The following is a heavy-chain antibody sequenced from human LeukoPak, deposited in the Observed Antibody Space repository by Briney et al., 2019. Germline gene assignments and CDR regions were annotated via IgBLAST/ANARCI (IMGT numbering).Heavy chain of an antibody. Sequence: GGSLRLSCAASGFTFSSYWMSWVRQAPGKGLEWVANIKQDGSEKYYVDSVTGRFTISRDNAKNSLYLQMNSLRAEDTAVYYCATSVGDGYDSNWGQGTLVTVSS. J-gene: IGHJ4*02. CDR3: ATSVGDGYDSN. V-gene: IGHV3-7*01. CDR2: IKQDGSEK. CDR1: GFTFSSYW. D-gene: IGHD5-12*01.